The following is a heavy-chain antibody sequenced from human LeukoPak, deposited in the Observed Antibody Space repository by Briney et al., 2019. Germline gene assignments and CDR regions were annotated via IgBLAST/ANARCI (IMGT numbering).Heavy chain of an antibody. CDR1: GGSFSGYY. J-gene: IGHJ6*03. CDR3: ARNGYYYYYMDV. D-gene: IGHD2-8*01. V-gene: IGHV4-34*01. Sequence: SETLSLTCAVYGGSFSGYYWSWIRQPPGKGLEWIGEINHSGSTNYNPSLKSRVTISVDTSKNQFSLKLSSVIAADTAVYYCARNGYYYYYMDVWGKGTTVTVSS. CDR2: INHSGST.